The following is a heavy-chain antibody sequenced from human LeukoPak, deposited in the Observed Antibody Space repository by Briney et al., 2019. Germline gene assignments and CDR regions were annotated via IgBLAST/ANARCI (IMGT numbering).Heavy chain of an antibody. J-gene: IGHJ4*02. Sequence: PSETLSLTCTVSGGSISSYYWSWIRQPPGKGLEWIGYIYYSGSTNYNPSLKSRVTISVDTSKNQFSLKLSSVTAADTAVYYCARAPLLYSSGWYFYFDYWGQGTLVTVSS. CDR1: GGSISSYY. CDR2: IYYSGST. CDR3: ARAPLLYSSGWYFYFDY. D-gene: IGHD6-19*01. V-gene: IGHV4-59*01.